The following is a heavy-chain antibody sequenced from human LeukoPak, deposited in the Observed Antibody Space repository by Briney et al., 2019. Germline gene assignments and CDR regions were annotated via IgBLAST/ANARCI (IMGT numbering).Heavy chain of an antibody. CDR3: ARCSSNNDAFDI. D-gene: IGHD6-13*01. Sequence: SETLSLTCTVSGGSISSSSYYWGWIRQPPGKGLEWIGSIYYSGSTYYNPSLKSRVTISVDTSKNQFSLKLSSVTAADTAVYYCARCSSNNDAFDIWGQGTMVTVSS. V-gene: IGHV4-39*01. J-gene: IGHJ3*02. CDR2: IYYSGST. CDR1: GGSISSSSYY.